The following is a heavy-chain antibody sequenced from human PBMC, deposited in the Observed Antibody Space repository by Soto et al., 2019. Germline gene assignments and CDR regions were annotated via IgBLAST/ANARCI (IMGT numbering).Heavy chain of an antibody. D-gene: IGHD3-16*02. Sequence: GGSLRLSCAASGFTFSSYSMNWVRQAPGKGLEWVSSISSSSSYIYYADSVKGRFTISRDNAKNSLYLQMNSLRAEDTAVYYCATLSGPYYYYYGMDVWGQGTTVTVSS. CDR1: GFTFSSYS. V-gene: IGHV3-21*01. CDR3: ATLSGPYYYYYGMDV. CDR2: ISSSSSYI. J-gene: IGHJ6*02.